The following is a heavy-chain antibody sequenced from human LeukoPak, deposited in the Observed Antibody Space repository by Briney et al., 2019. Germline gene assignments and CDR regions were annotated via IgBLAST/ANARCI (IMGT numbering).Heavy chain of an antibody. CDR2: INPKSGRT. CDR1: GYSFTDYY. J-gene: IGHJ5*02. Sequence: GASVRVSCKTSGYSFTDYYIHWVRQAPGQGLEWMGWINPKSGRTSSARKFQDRVTMTRDPSISTVYIDMAWLTSDDTAIYFCARADFVDAGPYLIGPWGQGTLVTVSS. CDR3: ARADFVDAGPYLIGP. V-gene: IGHV1-2*02. D-gene: IGHD3-3*01.